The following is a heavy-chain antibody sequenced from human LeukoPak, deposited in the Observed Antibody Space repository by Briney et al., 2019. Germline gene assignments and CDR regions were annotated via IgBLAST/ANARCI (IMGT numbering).Heavy chain of an antibody. V-gene: IGHV3-30*02. D-gene: IGHD3-22*01. J-gene: IGHJ5*02. CDR3: AKDKSTYYSTNWFDP. CDR2: IRYDGSNK. Sequence: GRSLRLSCAASGFTFSSYGMHWVRQAPGKGLEWVAFIRYDGSNKYYADSVKGRFTISRDNSKNTLYLQMNSLRAEDTAVYYCAKDKSTYYSTNWFDPWGQGTLVTVSS. CDR1: GFTFSSYG.